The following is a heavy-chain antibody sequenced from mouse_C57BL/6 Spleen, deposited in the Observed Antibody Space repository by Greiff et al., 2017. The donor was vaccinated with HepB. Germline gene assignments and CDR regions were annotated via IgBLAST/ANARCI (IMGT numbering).Heavy chain of an antibody. J-gene: IGHJ1*03. Sequence: LVESGPGLVAPSQSLSITCTVSGFSLTSYAISWVRPPPGKGLEWLGVIWTGGGTNYNSALKSRLSISKDNSKSQVFLKMNRQQPDDTARYYGARKSYGSSYWYFDVWGTGTTVTVSS. CDR1: GFSLTSYA. CDR2: IWTGGGT. CDR3: ARKSYGSSYWYFDV. V-gene: IGHV2-9-1*01. D-gene: IGHD1-1*01.